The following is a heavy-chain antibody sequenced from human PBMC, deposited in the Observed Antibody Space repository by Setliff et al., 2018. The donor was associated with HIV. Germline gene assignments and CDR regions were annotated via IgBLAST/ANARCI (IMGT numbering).Heavy chain of an antibody. Sequence: SETLSLTCSVSGGSVNSGNYHWAWIRQPAGKGLEWIGHIYTSGSPHYKSSLTSRLTISPDTSRNQFSLKLTSVTAADSATYYCARWVYNSAWSLDYWGQGTLVTVSS. V-gene: IGHV4-61*09. CDR3: ARWVYNSAWSLDY. CDR1: GGSVNSGNYH. J-gene: IGHJ4*02. D-gene: IGHD6-19*01. CDR2: IYTSGSP.